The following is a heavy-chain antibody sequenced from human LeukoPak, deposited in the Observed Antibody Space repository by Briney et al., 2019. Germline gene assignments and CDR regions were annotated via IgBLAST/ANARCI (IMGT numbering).Heavy chain of an antibody. Sequence: PSETLSLTCAVYGGSFSGYYWSWIRQPPRKGLEWIGEINHSGSTNYNPSLKSRATISVDTSKNQFSLKLTSVTAADTAVYSCAREKRRGYCSGGSCYSRHFDNWGQGTLVTVSS. D-gene: IGHD2-15*01. CDR3: AREKRRGYCSGGSCYSRHFDN. V-gene: IGHV4-34*01. CDR2: INHSGST. CDR1: GGSFSGYY. J-gene: IGHJ4*02.